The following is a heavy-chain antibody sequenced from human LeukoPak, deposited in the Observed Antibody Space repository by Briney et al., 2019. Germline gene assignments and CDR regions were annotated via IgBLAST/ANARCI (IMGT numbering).Heavy chain of an antibody. J-gene: IGHJ4*02. Sequence: PGGSLRLSCVDSGITFSRYWMSWIRQAPGKGLEWVANIKQDGDEKYYVDSVKGRFTISRDNAKNSLYLQMNSLRVEDTAVYYCARGVACSGGSCYFDYWGQGTLVTVSS. CDR3: ARGVACSGGSCYFDY. D-gene: IGHD2-15*01. CDR2: IKQDGDEK. V-gene: IGHV3-7*03. CDR1: GITFSRYW.